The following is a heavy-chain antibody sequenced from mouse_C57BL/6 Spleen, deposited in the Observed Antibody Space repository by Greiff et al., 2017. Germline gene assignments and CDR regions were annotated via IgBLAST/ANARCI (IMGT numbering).Heavy chain of an antibody. D-gene: IGHD4-1*01. V-gene: IGHV1-69*01. CDR3: ARPLGRGYYIDY. CDR2: IDPSDSYT. CDR1: GYTFTSYG. Sequence: QVQLQQPGAELVMPGASVKLSCKASGYTFTSYGMHWVKQRPGQGLAGIGEIDPSDSYTNYNQKFKGKSTLTVDKSSSTAYMQLSSLTSEDSAVYYCARPLGRGYYIDYWGQGTTLTVSS. J-gene: IGHJ2*01.